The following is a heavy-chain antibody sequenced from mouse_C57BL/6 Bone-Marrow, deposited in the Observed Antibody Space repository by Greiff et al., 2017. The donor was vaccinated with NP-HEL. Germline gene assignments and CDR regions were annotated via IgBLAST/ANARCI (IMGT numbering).Heavy chain of an antibody. Sequence: VQLQQSGAELVKPGASVKMSCKASGYTFTTYPIEWMKQNHGKSLEWIGNFHPYNDDTKYNEKFKGKATLTVEKSSSTVYLELSRLTSDDSAVYYGARRGVLRAKDPAWFAYWGQGTLVTVSA. J-gene: IGHJ3*01. D-gene: IGHD1-1*01. CDR3: ARRGVLRAKDPAWFAY. CDR2: FHPYNDDT. V-gene: IGHV1-47*01. CDR1: GYTFTTYP.